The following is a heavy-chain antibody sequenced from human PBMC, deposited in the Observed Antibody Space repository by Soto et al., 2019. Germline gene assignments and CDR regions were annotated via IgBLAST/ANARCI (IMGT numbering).Heavy chain of an antibody. CDR1: GFTFSSYW. CDR2: IKQDGSEK. J-gene: IGHJ4*02. Sequence: SGGSLRLSCAASGFTFSSYWMSWVRQAPGKGLEWVANIKQDGSEKYYVDSVKGRFTISRDNAKNSLYLQMNSLRAEDTAVYYCARVRIQLWPGPFDDWGQGTLVTVSS. D-gene: IGHD5-18*01. CDR3: ARVRIQLWPGPFDD. V-gene: IGHV3-7*01.